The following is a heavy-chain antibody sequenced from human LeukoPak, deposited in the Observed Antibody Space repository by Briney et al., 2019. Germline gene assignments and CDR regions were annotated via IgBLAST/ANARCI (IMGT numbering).Heavy chain of an antibody. CDR3: AREGAGITGNFDY. D-gene: IGHD1-20*01. J-gene: IGHJ4*02. V-gene: IGHV1-69*06. Sequence: ASVKVSCKASGGTFSSYAISWVRQAPGQGLEWMGGIIPIFGAANYAQKFQGRVTITADKSTSTAYMELSSLISEDTAVYYCAREGAGITGNFDYWGQGTLVTVSS. CDR1: GGTFSSYA. CDR2: IIPIFGAA.